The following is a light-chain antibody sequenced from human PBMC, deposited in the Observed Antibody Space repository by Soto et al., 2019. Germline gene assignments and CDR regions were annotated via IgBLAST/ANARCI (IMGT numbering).Light chain of an antibody. J-gene: IGKJ4*01. Sequence: EKVMTQSPAALSVSPGERATLSCRASQSVNSNLAWYQQKPGQAPRLLLYGASTRATGIPARFSGSASRTEFTLIISSLQSEDSAVYYCQQYNDWPLTFGGGTKVEVK. CDR1: QSVNSN. V-gene: IGKV3-15*01. CDR3: QQYNDWPLT. CDR2: GAS.